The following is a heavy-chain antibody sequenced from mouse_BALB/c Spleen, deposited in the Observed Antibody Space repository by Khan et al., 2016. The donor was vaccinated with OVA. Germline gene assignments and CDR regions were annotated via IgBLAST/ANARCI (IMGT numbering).Heavy chain of an antibody. J-gene: IGHJ1*01. D-gene: IGHD2-1*01. Sequence: EVDLVGPGGGLVQPGGSRKLSCAAFGFTFSSFGMHWVRQAPKKGLEWVAYISSASIIIYYVDTVKGRFTISRDNPKNTRFLQMTSLGSEGTAMYCCAKSEGNINWCFDVWGAGTSVNVSP. CDR3: AKSEGNINWCFDV. V-gene: IGHV5-17*02. CDR1: GFTFSSFG. CDR2: ISSASIII.